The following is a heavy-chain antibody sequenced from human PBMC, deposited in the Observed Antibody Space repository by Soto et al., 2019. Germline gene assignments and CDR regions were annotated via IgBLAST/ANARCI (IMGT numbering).Heavy chain of an antibody. D-gene: IGHD3-9*01. CDR1: GFTFSSYP. J-gene: IGHJ5*02. CDR2: ISYDGSNK. CDR3: ARDGHDILTGFPHGGWFDP. Sequence: QVQLVESGGGVVQPGRSLRLSCAASGFTFSSYPMHWVRQAPGKGLEWVAVISYDGSNKYYADSVKGRFTISRDNSKNTLYLQMNSLRAEDTAVYYCARDGHDILTGFPHGGWFDPWGQGTLVTVSS. V-gene: IGHV3-30-3*01.